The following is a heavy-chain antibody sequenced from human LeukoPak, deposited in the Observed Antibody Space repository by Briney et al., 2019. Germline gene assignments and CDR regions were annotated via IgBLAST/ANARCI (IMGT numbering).Heavy chain of an antibody. CDR1: GYTFTGYY. V-gene: IGHV1-2*02. CDR3: ARDPNYDILTGYYSPYYYYGMDV. D-gene: IGHD3-9*01. CDR2: INPNSGGT. J-gene: IGHJ6*02. Sequence: ASVKVSCKASGYTFTGYYMHWVRQAPGQGLEWMGWINPNSGGTNYAQKFQGRVTMTRDTFISTAYMELSRLRSDDTAVYYCARDPNYDILTGYYSPYYYYGMDVWGQGTTVTVSS.